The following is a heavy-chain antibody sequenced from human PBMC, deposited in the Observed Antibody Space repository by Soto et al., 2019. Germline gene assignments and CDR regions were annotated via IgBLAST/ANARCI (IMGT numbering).Heavy chain of an antibody. D-gene: IGHD1-1*01. V-gene: IGHV4-59*01. CDR2: IYYSGST. J-gene: IGHJ5*02. Sequence: SETLSLTCTVSGGSISSYYWSWIRQPPGKGLEWIGYIYYSGSTNYNPSLKSRVTISVDTSKNQFSLKLSSVTAADTAVYYCARVVGLRYNWNRGWFDPWGQGTLVTVSS. CDR3: ARVVGLRYNWNRGWFDP. CDR1: GGSISSYY.